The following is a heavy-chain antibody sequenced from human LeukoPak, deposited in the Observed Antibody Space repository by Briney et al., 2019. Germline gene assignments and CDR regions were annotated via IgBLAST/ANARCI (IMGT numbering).Heavy chain of an antibody. CDR1: GGTFSSYS. Sequence: SVKVSCKASGGTFSSYSISWVRQAPGQGLEWMGGIMPISGTTNYAQKFQGRVTITADKSTSTAYMELSSLRSEDTAVYYCARGQHYYDSSGYDYFDYWGQGTLVTVSS. D-gene: IGHD3-22*01. CDR3: ARGQHYYDSSGYDYFDY. V-gene: IGHV1-69*06. CDR2: IMPISGTT. J-gene: IGHJ4*02.